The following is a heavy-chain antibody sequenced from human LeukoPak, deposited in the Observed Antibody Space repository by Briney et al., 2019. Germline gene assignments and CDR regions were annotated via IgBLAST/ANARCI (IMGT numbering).Heavy chain of an antibody. CDR2: INQSGST. Sequence: SETLSLTCAVYGGSFSGYYWSWIRQSPGKGLEWIGEINQSGSTNHNPSLKSRVTISVDTSKNQFSLKVSSVTAADTAVYYCARGYGSGFGYWGQGTLVTVSS. CDR1: GGSFSGYY. J-gene: IGHJ4*02. CDR3: ARGYGSGFGY. V-gene: IGHV4-34*01. D-gene: IGHD3-10*01.